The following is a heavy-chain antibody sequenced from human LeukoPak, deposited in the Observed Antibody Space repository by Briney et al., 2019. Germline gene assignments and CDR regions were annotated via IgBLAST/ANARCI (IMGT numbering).Heavy chain of an antibody. J-gene: IGHJ5*02. V-gene: IGHV1-2*02. D-gene: IGHD3-22*01. CDR2: INPNSGGT. CDR3: ARDRGRYYDSSSDP. Sequence: ASVKVSCKASGYTFTGYYMHWVRQAPGQGLEWMGWINPNSGGTNYAQKFQGRVTMTRDTSISTAYMELRSLRSDDTALYYCARDRGRYYDSSSDPWGQGTLVTVSS. CDR1: GYTFTGYY.